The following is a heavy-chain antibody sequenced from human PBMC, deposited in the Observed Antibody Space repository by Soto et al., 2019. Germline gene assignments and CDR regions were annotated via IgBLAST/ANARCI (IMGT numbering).Heavy chain of an antibody. CDR3: ARSSPSLSGRIGYFDY. CDR1: GASINSAAYY. V-gene: IGHV4-31*03. J-gene: IGHJ4*02. CDR2: ISYSGNT. Sequence: SETLSLTCTVSGASINSAAYYWSWIRQRPGEGLEWIGFISYSGNTYHSPSLKSRLVLSADTSKNQFSLELDFMTAADTAVYYCARSSPSLSGRIGYFDYWGQGALVTVSS.